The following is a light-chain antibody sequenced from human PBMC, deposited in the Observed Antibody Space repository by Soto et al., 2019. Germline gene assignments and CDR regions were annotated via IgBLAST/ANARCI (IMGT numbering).Light chain of an antibody. Sequence: EIVLTQSPGTLSLSPGDRATLSCRPSQSVSSSYLACYQQKPGQAPRLLIYGASSRATGIPDRFSGSGSGTDFTLTISRLEPEDFAVYYCQQYGSSPLYTFGQGTRLEIK. CDR3: QQYGSSPLYT. J-gene: IGKJ2*01. CDR2: GAS. V-gene: IGKV3-20*01. CDR1: QSVSSSY.